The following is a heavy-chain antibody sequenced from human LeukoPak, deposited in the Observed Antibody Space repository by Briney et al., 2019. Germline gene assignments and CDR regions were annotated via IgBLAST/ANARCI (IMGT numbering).Heavy chain of an antibody. CDR1: GGSFSGYY. Sequence: SETLSLTCAVYGGSFSGYYWSWIRQPPGKGLEWIGEINHSGSTNYNPSLKSRVTISVDTSKNQFSLKLSSVTAADTAVYYCAGTYCGGDCYHNDAFDIWGQGTMVTVSS. CDR3: AGTYCGGDCYHNDAFDI. CDR2: INHSGST. D-gene: IGHD2-21*02. J-gene: IGHJ3*02. V-gene: IGHV4-34*01.